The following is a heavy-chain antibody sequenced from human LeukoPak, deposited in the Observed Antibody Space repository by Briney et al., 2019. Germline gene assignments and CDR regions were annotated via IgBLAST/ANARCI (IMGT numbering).Heavy chain of an antibody. CDR3: AKVLDPHYYDSSGYYYFDY. V-gene: IGHV3-23*01. D-gene: IGHD3-22*01. J-gene: IGHJ4*02. CDR1: GFTFSSYA. CDR2: ITGSGVRT. Sequence: GGSLRLSCAASGFTFSSYAMSGLRQAPGRGREWCSAITGSGVRTYSAASVKGRFTISRDNSKNTLYLQMNSLRAEDTAVYYCAKVLDPHYYDSSGYYYFDYWGQGTLVSVSS.